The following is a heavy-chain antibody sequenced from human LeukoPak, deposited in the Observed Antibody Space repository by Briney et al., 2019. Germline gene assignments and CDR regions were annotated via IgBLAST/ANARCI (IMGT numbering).Heavy chain of an antibody. CDR1: GFTFDDYT. D-gene: IGHD2-2*01. CDR2: ISWDGGST. CDR3: AKVPGYCSSTSCYGYFQH. V-gene: IGHV3-43*01. Sequence: GGSLRLSCAASGFTFDDYTMHWVRQAPGKGLEWVSLISWDGGSTYYADSVKGRFTISRDNSKNSLYLQMNSLRTEDTALYYCAKVPGYCSSTSCYGYFQHWGQGTLVTVSS. J-gene: IGHJ1*01.